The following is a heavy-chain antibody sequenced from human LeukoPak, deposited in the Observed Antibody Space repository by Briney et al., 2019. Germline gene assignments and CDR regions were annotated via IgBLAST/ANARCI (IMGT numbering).Heavy chain of an antibody. CDR3: AKVGYYDSSGYYANAFDI. D-gene: IGHD3-22*01. CDR2: IGTAGDT. V-gene: IGHV3-13*01. Sequence: GGSLRLSCAASGFTFSSYDMHWVRQATGKGLEWVSAIGTAGDTYYPGSVKGRFTISRDNSKNTLYLQMNSLRAEDTAVYYCAKVGYYDSSGYYANAFDIWGQGTMVTVSS. J-gene: IGHJ3*02. CDR1: GFTFSSYD.